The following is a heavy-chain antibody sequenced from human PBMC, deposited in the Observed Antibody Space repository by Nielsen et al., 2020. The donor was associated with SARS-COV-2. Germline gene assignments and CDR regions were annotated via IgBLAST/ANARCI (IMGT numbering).Heavy chain of an antibody. J-gene: IGHJ4*02. V-gene: IGHV3-23*01. CDR3: ALRGYSYGNALDY. CDR1: GFTFSSYA. D-gene: IGHD5-18*01. CDR2: ISSSGDRT. Sequence: GGSLRLSCAASGFTFSSYAMSWVRQAPGKGLEWVSGISSSGDRTYYADSVKGRFTISRDNSKNTLYLQMNSLRAEDTAVYFCALRGYSYGNALDYWGQGTLVTVSS.